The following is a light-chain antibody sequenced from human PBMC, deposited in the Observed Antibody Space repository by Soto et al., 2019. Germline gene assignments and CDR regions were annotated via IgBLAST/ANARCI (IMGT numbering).Light chain of an antibody. CDR3: QQFSA. J-gene: IGKJ2*01. CDR2: DAS. Sequence: DIHMTQSPSTLSASVGDRVTITCRASQSVSRWLAWYQQKPGQAPRLLIYDASSLESGVPSRFSGSGSGAEFTLTINSLQPDDFATYYCQQFSAFGQRTKLEIK. V-gene: IGKV1-5*01. CDR1: QSVSRW.